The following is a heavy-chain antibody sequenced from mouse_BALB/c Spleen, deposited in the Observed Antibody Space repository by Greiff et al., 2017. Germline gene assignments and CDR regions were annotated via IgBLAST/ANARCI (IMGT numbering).Heavy chain of an antibody. CDR2: IYPGNSDT. D-gene: IGHD1-1*01. CDR3: TSYYGSSYGAMDY. V-gene: IGHV1-5*01. CDR1: GYSFTSYW. J-gene: IGHJ4*01. Sequence: DVLLQESGTVLARPGASVKMSCKASGYSFTSYWMHWVKQRPGQGLEWIGAIYPGNSDTSYNQKFKGKAKLTAVTSASTAYMELSSLTNEDSAVYYCTSYYGSSYGAMDYWGQGTSVTVSS.